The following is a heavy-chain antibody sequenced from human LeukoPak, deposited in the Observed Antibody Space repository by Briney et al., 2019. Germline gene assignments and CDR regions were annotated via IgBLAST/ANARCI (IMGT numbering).Heavy chain of an antibody. CDR1: GFTFSSYA. V-gene: IGHV3-30*04. D-gene: IGHD1-26*01. J-gene: IGHJ4*02. Sequence: GGSLRLSCAASGFTFSSYAMHWVRQAPGKGLEWVAVISYDGSNKYYADSVKGRFTISRDNSKNTLYLQMNSLRAEDTAVYYCVKGRASGSYYIGDYWGQGTLVTVSS. CDR2: ISYDGSNK. CDR3: VKGRASGSYYIGDY.